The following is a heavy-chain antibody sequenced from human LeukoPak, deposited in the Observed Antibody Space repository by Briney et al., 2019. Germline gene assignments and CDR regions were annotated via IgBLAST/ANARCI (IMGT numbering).Heavy chain of an antibody. CDR2: IYYSGST. CDR3: ARGRTSGYCSGGSCYRGRPFDY. CDR1: GGSITNSYW. J-gene: IGHJ4*02. D-gene: IGHD2-15*01. Sequence: SGTLSLTCAVSGGSITNSYWWTWVRQSPGKGLEWVGEIYYSGSTYYNPSLKSRVTISVDTSKNQFSLKLSSVTAADTAVYYCARGRTSGYCSGGSCYRGRPFDYWGQGTLVTVSS. V-gene: IGHV4-4*02.